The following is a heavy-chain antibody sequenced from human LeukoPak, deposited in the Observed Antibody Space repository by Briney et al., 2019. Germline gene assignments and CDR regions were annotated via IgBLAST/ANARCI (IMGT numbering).Heavy chain of an antibody. Sequence: PSETLSLTCTVSGASIRSYYWSWIRQPPGKGLEWIGYIYYSGSTNYNPSLKSRVTISVDTSKNQFSLKLNSVTAADTAVYYCARGYIYGPPEYWGQGTLVTVSS. V-gene: IGHV4-59*01. CDR3: ARGYIYGPPEY. J-gene: IGHJ4*02. D-gene: IGHD5-18*01. CDR1: GASIRSYY. CDR2: IYYSGST.